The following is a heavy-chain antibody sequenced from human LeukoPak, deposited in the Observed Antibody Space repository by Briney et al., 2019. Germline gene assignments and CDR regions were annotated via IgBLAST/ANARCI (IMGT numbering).Heavy chain of an antibody. V-gene: IGHV4-39*01. CDR3: ARHLITGYSSSWYGDYYYYTDV. J-gene: IGHJ6*03. CDR2: IYYSGST. Sequence: SETLPLTCTVSGGSISSSSYYWGWIRQPPGKGLEWIGCIYYSGSTYYNPSLKSRVTISVDTSKNQFSLKLSSVTAADTAVYYCARHLITGYSSSWYGDYYYYTDVWGKGTTVTVSS. CDR1: GGSISSSSYY. D-gene: IGHD6-13*01.